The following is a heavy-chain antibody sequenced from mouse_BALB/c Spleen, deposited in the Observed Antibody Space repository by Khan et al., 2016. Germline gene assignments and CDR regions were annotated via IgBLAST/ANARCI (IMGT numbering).Heavy chain of an antibody. CDR2: ISCDNGAT. CDR3: AIDGSFAY. CDR1: GYSFTGYY. J-gene: IGHJ3*01. Sequence: LVKPGASVKISCKASGYSFTGYYMHWVKQSHGKSLEWIGYISCDNGATSYNRKFKGKATFTVDTSSNTAYMQFSSLTSDDSAVCYCAIDGSFAYWGQGTLVTVSS. V-gene: IGHV1S34*01.